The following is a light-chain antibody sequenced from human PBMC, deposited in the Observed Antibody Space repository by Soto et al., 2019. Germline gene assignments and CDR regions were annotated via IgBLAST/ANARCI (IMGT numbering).Light chain of an antibody. CDR3: CSFAGRYV. CDR1: SSDVGGNNY. CDR2: DVS. V-gene: IGLV2-11*01. Sequence: QSALTQPRSVSGSPGQSVTISCTGTSSDVGGNNYVSWYQQHPGKAPKLMLYDVSKRPSGVPDRFSGSKSGNTASLTISGLQAEDEADYYCCSFAGRYVFGTGTKVTVL. J-gene: IGLJ1*01.